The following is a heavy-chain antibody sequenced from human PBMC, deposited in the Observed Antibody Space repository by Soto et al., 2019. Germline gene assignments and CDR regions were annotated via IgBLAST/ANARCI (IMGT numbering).Heavy chain of an antibody. CDR2: IYHTGSI. CDR1: GGSVSINNW. Sequence: SETLSLTCAVSGGSVSINNWCTCFGQPPGKGLEWIGEIYHTGSITYNPSLESRVTISVDKSNNHFSLNLSSVTAADTAIYYCAKSWELRRFFAIWGQGTLVTVSS. CDR3: AKSWELRRFFAI. D-gene: IGHD1-26*01. V-gene: IGHV4-4*02. J-gene: IGHJ4*02.